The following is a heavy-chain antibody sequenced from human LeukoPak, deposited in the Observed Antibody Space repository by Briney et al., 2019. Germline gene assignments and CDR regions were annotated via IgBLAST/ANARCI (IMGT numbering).Heavy chain of an antibody. CDR2: IYYSGST. CDR3: ARSPEIVDYYMDV. D-gene: IGHD2-15*01. J-gene: IGHJ6*03. V-gene: IGHV4-30-4*08. Sequence: NSSETLSLTCTVSGASISSGDYYWSWIRQPPGKGLEWIGYIYYSGSTYYNPSLKSRVTISVDTSKNQFSLKLSSVTAADTAVYYCARSPEIVDYYMDVWGKGTTVSVSS. CDR1: GASISSGDYY.